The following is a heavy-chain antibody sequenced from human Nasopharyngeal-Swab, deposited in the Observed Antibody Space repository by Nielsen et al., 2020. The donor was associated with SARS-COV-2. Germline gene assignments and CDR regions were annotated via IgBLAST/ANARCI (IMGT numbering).Heavy chain of an antibody. D-gene: IGHD2-2*01. V-gene: IGHV4-39*02. J-gene: IGHJ6*02. CDR1: GGSISSYY. CDR2: ITRSGHT. Sequence: GSLRLSCTVSGGSISSYYWGWIRQPPGKGLEWIGSITRSGHTFYNPSVQSRITISADTSKNHFSLKLTSVTAADTAVYYCARLPGYCIGNSCSGHYVMDVWGQGTTVAVSS. CDR3: ARLPGYCIGNSCSGHYVMDV.